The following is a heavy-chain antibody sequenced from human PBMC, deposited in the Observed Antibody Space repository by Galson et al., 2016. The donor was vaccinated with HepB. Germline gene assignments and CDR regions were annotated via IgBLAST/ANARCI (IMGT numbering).Heavy chain of an antibody. J-gene: IGHJ4*02. D-gene: IGHD2-15*01. CDR2: INHSGNN. V-gene: IGHV4-34*01. CDR1: GGSFSGYY. CDR3: ARGLTIWRGGSRRKDFYYFDY. Sequence: SETLSLTCAVYGGSFSGYYWSWIRQPPGKGLEWIGAINHSGNNNYNPFLKTRVTISMDTSKNQFSLNLSSVIAADTAVYYCARGLTIWRGGSRRKDFYYFDYWGPGNLVTVSS.